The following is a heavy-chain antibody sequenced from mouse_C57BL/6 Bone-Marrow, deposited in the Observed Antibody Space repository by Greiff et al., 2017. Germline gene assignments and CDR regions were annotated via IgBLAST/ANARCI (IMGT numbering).Heavy chain of an antibody. Sequence: QVQLQQSGAELVRPGASVKLSCKASGYTLTDYYINWVKQRPGQGLEWIARIYPGSGNTYYNEKFKGKATLTAEKSSSTAYMQLSSLTSEDSAVYFCARSEYYYGSSPYYFDYWGQGTTLTVSS. V-gene: IGHV1-76*01. CDR2: IYPGSGNT. D-gene: IGHD1-1*01. CDR3: ARSEYYYGSSPYYFDY. CDR1: GYTLTDYY. J-gene: IGHJ2*01.